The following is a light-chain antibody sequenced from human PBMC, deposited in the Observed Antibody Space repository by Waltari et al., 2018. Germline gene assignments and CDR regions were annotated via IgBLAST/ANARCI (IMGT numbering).Light chain of an antibody. J-gene: IGLJ3*02. CDR2: LNSDGSQ. CDR1: SEHSSYA. CDR3: QTWGTDMWV. Sequence: QLVVTQSPSASASLGASVKLTCTLSSEHSSYAIAWHQQQPEKGPRYLMRLNSDGSQSKGDGIPDRFSGSSSGSERYLTISSLQSEDEADYYRQTWGTDMWVFGGGTKLTVL. V-gene: IGLV4-69*01.